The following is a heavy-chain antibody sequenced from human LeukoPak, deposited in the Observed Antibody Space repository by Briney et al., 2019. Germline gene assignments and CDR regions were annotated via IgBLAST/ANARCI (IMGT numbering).Heavy chain of an antibody. CDR3: AKARTGSFSAYDT. J-gene: IGHJ5*02. D-gene: IGHD3/OR15-3a*01. CDR2: ISWNSARI. CDR1: GFKFDDYA. V-gene: IGHV3-9*01. Sequence: GGSLRLSCAVSGFKFDDYAMHWVRQAPGKGLEWVSGISWNSARIVYAASVEGRFTISRDNAKNSPFLQMNSLRAEDTALYYCAKARTGSFSAYDTWGQGTLVTVSS.